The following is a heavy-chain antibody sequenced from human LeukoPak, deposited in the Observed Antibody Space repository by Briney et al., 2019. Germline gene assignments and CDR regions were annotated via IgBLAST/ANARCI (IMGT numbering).Heavy chain of an antibody. V-gene: IGHV4-59*08. Sequence: SETLSLTCTVSGGSISSYYWSWIRQPPGKGLEWIGYIYYSGSTNYNPSLKSRVTISVDTSKNQFSLKLSSVTAADTAVYYCARYSSGYYCVLDYWGQGTLVTVSS. CDR2: IYYSGST. CDR1: GGSISSYY. CDR3: ARYSSGYYCVLDY. D-gene: IGHD3-22*01. J-gene: IGHJ4*02.